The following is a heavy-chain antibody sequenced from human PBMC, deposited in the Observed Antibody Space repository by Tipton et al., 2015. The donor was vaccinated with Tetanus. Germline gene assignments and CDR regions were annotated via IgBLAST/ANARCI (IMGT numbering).Heavy chain of an antibody. Sequence: EVQLVQSGAEVKKPGESLKISCKGSGYSFTSYWIGWVRQMPGKGLEWMGIIYPGDSDTRYSPSFQGQVTISADKSVSTAYLQWSSLKASDTAMYYCAAVVIVVAGIPTKYYFDYWGQGTLVTVSS. CDR1: GYSFTSYW. CDR2: IYPGDSDT. J-gene: IGHJ4*02. D-gene: IGHD6-19*01. V-gene: IGHV5-51*01. CDR3: AAVVIVVAGIPTKYYFDY.